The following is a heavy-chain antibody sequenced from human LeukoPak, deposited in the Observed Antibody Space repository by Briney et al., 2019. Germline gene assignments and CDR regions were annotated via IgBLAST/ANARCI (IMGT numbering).Heavy chain of an antibody. CDR2: ISAYNGNT. CDR3: ARDSTVNTYNWFDP. V-gene: IGHV1-18*01. Sequence: GASVEVSCKASGYTFTSYGISWVRQAPGQGLEWMGWISAYNGNTNYAQKLQGRVTMTTDTSTSTAYMELRSLRSDDTAVYYCARDSTVNTYNWFDPWGQGTLVTVSS. CDR1: GYTFTSYG. D-gene: IGHD4-11*01. J-gene: IGHJ5*02.